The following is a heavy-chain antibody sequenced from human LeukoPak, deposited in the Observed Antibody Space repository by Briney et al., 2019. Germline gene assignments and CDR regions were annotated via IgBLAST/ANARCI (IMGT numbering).Heavy chain of an antibody. J-gene: IGHJ4*02. CDR3: AKMVHTEQWLVPFDY. CDR1: GFTFNNAW. Sequence: PGGSLRLSCAASGFTFNNAWMSWVRQAPGKGLEWVSTISGSGGSTYYADSVKGRFTISRDNSKNTLYLQMNSLRAEDTAVYYCAKMVHTEQWLVPFDYWGQGTLVTVSS. D-gene: IGHD6-19*01. CDR2: ISGSGGST. V-gene: IGHV3-23*01.